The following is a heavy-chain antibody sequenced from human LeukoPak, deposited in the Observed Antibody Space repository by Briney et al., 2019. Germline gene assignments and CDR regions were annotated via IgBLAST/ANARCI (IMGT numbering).Heavy chain of an antibody. CDR2: ISRSCGST. CDR1: GFTFSSYA. J-gene: IGHJ4*02. D-gene: IGHD3-10*01. CDR3: AKYYGAGTEFDY. Sequence: PGGSLTLSCAASGFTFSSYAMSWLRQAPGKGLEGVAAISRSCGSTYYADSVKGRFTISRDNSKNTLYLQMDSLRAEDMAVYYCAKYYGAGTEFDYWGQGTLVTVSS. V-gene: IGHV3-23*01.